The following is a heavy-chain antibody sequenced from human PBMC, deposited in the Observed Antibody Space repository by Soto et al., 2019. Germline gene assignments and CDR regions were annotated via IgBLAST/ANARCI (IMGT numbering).Heavy chain of an antibody. CDR1: GFSFSSFV. Sequence: VQLFESGGGLIQPGGSLRLSCAASGFSFSSFVMSWVRQAPGKGLEWVASVNANGDTTHYADAVKGRFTISRDNSKNILYLQMDSLRAEDTAVYYCAKWSYLDYWGQGTLVTVSS. CDR2: VNANGDTT. D-gene: IGHD3-3*01. J-gene: IGHJ4*02. V-gene: IGHV3-23*01. CDR3: AKWSYLDY.